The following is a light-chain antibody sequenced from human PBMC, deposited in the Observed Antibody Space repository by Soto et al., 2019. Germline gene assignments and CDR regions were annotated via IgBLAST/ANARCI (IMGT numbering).Light chain of an antibody. J-gene: IGKJ3*01. Sequence: EIVLTQSPGTLSLSPGDTATLSCRSSQTVNNNFFAWYQQKPGQAPRLLIYGISSRAPGIPDRFSGSGSGTDFTLTISRLEPEDFAMYYCQQYGKSPGFFTFGPGTKVDIK. CDR3: QQYGKSPGFFT. CDR1: QTVNNNF. CDR2: GIS. V-gene: IGKV3-20*01.